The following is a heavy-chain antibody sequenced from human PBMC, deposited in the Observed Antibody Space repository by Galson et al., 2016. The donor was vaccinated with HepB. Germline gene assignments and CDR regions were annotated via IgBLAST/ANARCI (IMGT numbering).Heavy chain of an antibody. J-gene: IGHJ6*02. CDR2: IIPIFGTS. D-gene: IGHD5-24*01. V-gene: IGHV1-69*13. Sequence: SVKVSCKASGGTFTSYAISWVRQAPGQGLEWMGGIIPIFGTSNYAQTFQGRVTITADESTSTAYMELSSLRSEDTAVYYCARVRDGYNHYYYYGMDVWGQGTTVTVSS. CDR1: GGTFTSYA. CDR3: ARVRDGYNHYYYYGMDV.